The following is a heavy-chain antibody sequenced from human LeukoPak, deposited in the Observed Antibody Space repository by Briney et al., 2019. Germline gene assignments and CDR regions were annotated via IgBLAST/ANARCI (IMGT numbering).Heavy chain of an antibody. CDR2: IIPIFGTA. Sequence: SVKVSCKASGYTFTSYDINWVRQAPGQGLEWMGGIIPIFGTANYAQKFQGRVTITADESTSTAYMELSSLRSEDMAVYYCARAGYYDYVWGSDAFDIWGQGTMVTVSS. J-gene: IGHJ3*02. CDR1: GYTFTSYD. D-gene: IGHD3-16*01. CDR3: ARAGYYDYVWGSDAFDI. V-gene: IGHV1-69*13.